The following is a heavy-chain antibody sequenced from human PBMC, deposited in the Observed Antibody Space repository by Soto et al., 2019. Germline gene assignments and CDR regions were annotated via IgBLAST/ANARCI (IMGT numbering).Heavy chain of an antibody. Sequence: GGSLRLSCAASGFTFDDYAMHWVRQAPGKGLEWVSGISWNSGSIGYADSVKGRFTISRDNAKNSLYLQMNSLRAEDTALYYCAKDSYFDWLFKSGNWFDPWGQGTLVTVSS. CDR2: ISWNSGSI. D-gene: IGHD3-9*01. CDR1: GFTFDDYA. J-gene: IGHJ5*02. CDR3: AKDSYFDWLFKSGNWFDP. V-gene: IGHV3-9*01.